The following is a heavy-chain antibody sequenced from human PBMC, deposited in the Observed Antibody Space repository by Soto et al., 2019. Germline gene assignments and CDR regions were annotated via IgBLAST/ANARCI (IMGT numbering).Heavy chain of an antibody. V-gene: IGHV3-74*03. CDR3: PTDGSYAQSD. Sequence: GGSLRLSCAASGLSFINTWMHWVRQAPGKGLVWVSHINSDGSSTTYADSVKGRFTISRDKAKNAVYLQMNSLRADDTAVYYCPTDGSYAQSDGGQGTTATGSS. J-gene: IGHJ6*02. CDR1: GLSFINTW. D-gene: IGHD2-2*01. CDR2: INSDGSST.